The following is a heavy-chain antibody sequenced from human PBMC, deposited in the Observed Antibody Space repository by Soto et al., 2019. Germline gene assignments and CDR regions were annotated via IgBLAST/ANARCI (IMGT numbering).Heavy chain of an antibody. V-gene: IGHV4-34*01. D-gene: IGHD4-17*01. CDR1: GGSFSGYY. J-gene: IGHJ4*02. Sequence: PSETLSLTCAVYGGSFSGYYWTWIRQSPWKGLEWIGQISYSGSTNYNPSLKSRVTISVDTSKNQFSLKLTSVTAADTAVYYCATDKIAVYCDYWGQGTLVTVSS. CDR2: ISYSGST. CDR3: ATDKIAVYCDY.